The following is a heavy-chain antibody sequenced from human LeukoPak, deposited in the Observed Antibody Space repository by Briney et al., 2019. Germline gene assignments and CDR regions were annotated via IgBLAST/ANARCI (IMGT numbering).Heavy chain of an antibody. D-gene: IGHD2-2*01. Sequence: PSETLSLTCTVSGGSISSYYWSGIRQPPGKGLEWIGYIYYSGSTNYNPSLKSRVTISVDTSKNQFSLKLSSVTAADTAVYYCAGYCSSTSCNFDYWGQGTLVTVSS. V-gene: IGHV4-59*01. CDR2: IYYSGST. CDR1: GGSISSYY. CDR3: AGYCSSTSCNFDY. J-gene: IGHJ4*02.